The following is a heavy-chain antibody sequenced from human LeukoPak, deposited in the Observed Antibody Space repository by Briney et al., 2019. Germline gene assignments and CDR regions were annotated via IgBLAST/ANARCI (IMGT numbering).Heavy chain of an antibody. V-gene: IGHV4-34*01. CDR2: INHSGST. Sequence: PSETLSLTCTVSGGSISSYYWSWIRQPPGKGLEWIGEINHSGSTNYNPSLKSRVTISVDTSKNQFSLKLSSVTAADTAVYYCARAPRIAAAGTGYFDYWGQGTLVTVSS. D-gene: IGHD6-13*01. J-gene: IGHJ4*02. CDR1: GGSISSYY. CDR3: ARAPRIAAAGTGYFDY.